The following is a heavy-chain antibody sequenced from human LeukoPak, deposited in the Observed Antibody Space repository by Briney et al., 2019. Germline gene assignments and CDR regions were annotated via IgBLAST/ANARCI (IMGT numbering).Heavy chain of an antibody. CDR2: INPNSGGT. CDR1: GYTHTGYY. Sequence: ASVKDSRKASGYTHTGYYMHGVRPAPGQGLEWMGWINPNSGGTNYAQKLQGRVTMTRDTSISTAYMELSRLRSDDTAVYYCASGGFDYWGQGTLVTVSS. J-gene: IGHJ4*02. CDR3: ASGGFDY. D-gene: IGHD4-23*01. V-gene: IGHV1-2*02.